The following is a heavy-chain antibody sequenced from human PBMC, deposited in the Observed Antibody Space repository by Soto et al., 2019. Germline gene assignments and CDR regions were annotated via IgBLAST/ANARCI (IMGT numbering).Heavy chain of an antibody. CDR1: GFSFRDYF. CDR3: AGVSWGNWFDP. CDR2: ISSSGSTI. J-gene: IGHJ5*02. D-gene: IGHD3-16*01. V-gene: IGHV3-11*01. Sequence: QVQLVESGGGLVKPGGSLRLSCAASGFSFRDYFMNWVRQAPGKGLEWISYISSSGSTIYYADSVKGRFTISRDNAKNSPDLKMNSLTAEDTAVYYCAGVSWGNWFDPWGQGTLVTVSS.